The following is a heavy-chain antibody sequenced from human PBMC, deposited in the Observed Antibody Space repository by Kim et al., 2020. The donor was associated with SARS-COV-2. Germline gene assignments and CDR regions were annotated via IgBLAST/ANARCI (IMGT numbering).Heavy chain of an antibody. CDR3: ARDLNPVVVAATPGYYYYGMDV. V-gene: IGHV4-38-2*02. D-gene: IGHD2-15*01. CDR1: GYSISSGYY. J-gene: IGHJ6*02. CDR2: IYHSGST. Sequence: SETLSLTCTVSGYSISSGYYWGWIRQPPGKGLEWIGSIYHSGSTYYNPSLKSRVTISVDTSKNQFSLKLSSVTAADTAVYYCARDLNPVVVAATPGYYYYGMDVWGQGTTVTVSS.